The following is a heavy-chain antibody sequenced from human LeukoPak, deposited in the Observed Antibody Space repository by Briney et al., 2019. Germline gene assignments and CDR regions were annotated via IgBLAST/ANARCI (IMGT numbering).Heavy chain of an antibody. Sequence: GGSLRLSCAASGFTFSSYAMSWVRQAPGKGLEWVSAISGSGGSTYYADSVKGRFTISRDNSKNTLYLQMNSLRAEDTAVYYCAKDSESITIFGVAIGIDYWGQGTLVTVSS. CDR2: ISGSGGST. J-gene: IGHJ4*02. D-gene: IGHD3-3*01. CDR1: GFTFSSYA. CDR3: AKDSESITIFGVAIGIDY. V-gene: IGHV3-23*01.